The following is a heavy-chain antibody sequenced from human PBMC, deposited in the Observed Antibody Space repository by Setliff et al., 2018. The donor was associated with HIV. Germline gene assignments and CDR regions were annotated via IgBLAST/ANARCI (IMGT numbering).Heavy chain of an antibody. D-gene: IGHD2-2*03. CDR3: AKDRVGYCSSISCRGGVDY. J-gene: IGHJ4*02. V-gene: IGHV3-23*01. Sequence: PGGSLRLSCATSGLNIRNYGMTWVRQAPGKGLEWVSAISGTGYSLSFEDQGKGRFTISRDNSKNTVFMQMNSLSVEDTAVYYCAKDRVGYCSSISCRGGVDYLGQGTPVNGSS. CDR1: GLNIRNYG. CDR2: ISGTGYSL.